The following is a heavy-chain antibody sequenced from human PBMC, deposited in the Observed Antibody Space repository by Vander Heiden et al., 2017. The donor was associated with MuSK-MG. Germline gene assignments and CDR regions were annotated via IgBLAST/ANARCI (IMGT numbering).Heavy chain of an antibody. D-gene: IGHD1-26*01. CDR1: GYSFSTYW. CDR2: IYPGDSDT. Sequence: EVQLVQSGAEVKKPGESLKISCQASGYSFSTYWIGWVRQMPGKGLEWMGIIYPGDSDTRYSPSFQGQVTISADRSIGAAYMQWSSLKASDTAMYYCARALGDGHSYNWFDPWGQGTLVTVST. V-gene: IGHV5-51*03. J-gene: IGHJ5*02. CDR3: ARALGDGHSYNWFDP.